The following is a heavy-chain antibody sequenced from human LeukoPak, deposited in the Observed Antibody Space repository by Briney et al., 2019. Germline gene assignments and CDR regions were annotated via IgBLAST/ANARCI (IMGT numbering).Heavy chain of an antibody. V-gene: IGHV4-4*07. CDR1: GGSISNFY. Sequence: PSETLSLTCTVSGGSISNFYWSWIRQPAGEGLEWIGRIYGSGVANYNPCLKSRVTMSVDTSKNKFSLSLSSVTAAERAGYYCAIESSSSILYYYYMDGWGKGTTVTVSS. J-gene: IGHJ6*03. CDR2: IYGSGVA. D-gene: IGHD6-6*01. CDR3: AIESSSSILYYYYMDG.